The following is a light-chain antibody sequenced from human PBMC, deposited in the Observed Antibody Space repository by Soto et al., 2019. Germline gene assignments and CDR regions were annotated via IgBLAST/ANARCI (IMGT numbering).Light chain of an antibody. J-gene: IGKJ2*02. CDR2: GAS. V-gene: IGKV1-5*01. CDR1: QSISTY. CDR3: QQYNSYSPCT. Sequence: DIQMTQSPSTLSASVGDRVTITCRASQSISTYLAWYQQKAGKAPKLLIYGASNLESGVPSRFSGSGSGTEFTLTISSLQPDDFATYYCQQYNSYSPCTFGQGTKLEIK.